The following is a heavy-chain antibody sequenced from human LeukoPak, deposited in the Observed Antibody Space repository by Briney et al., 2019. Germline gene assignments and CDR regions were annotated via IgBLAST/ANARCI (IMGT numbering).Heavy chain of an antibody. Sequence: SETLSLTCTVSGGSISSGNYYWSWVRQPPGKGLEWIGYIYYSGSTNYNPSLKSRVTISVDTSKNQFSLKLSSVTAADTAVYYCARTGYSSGWSLDYWGQGTLVTVSS. CDR3: ARTGYSSGWSLDY. J-gene: IGHJ4*02. CDR2: IYYSGST. D-gene: IGHD6-19*01. V-gene: IGHV4-61*01. CDR1: GGSISSGNYY.